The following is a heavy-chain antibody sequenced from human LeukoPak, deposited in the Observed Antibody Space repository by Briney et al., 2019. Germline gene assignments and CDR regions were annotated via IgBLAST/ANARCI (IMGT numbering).Heavy chain of an antibody. CDR2: ISSSSDDI. V-gene: IGHV3-11*06. CDR3: ARDLSGFRGPPS. Sequence: GGSLRLSCAASGFTFSDYYMTWIRQAPGKGLEWVSSISSSSDDIYYADSVKGRFTISRDNAKNSLFLQVNSLRAEDTAVYYCARDLSGFRGPPSWGQGTLSPSPQ. D-gene: IGHD3-10*01. CDR1: GFTFSDYY. J-gene: IGHJ4*02.